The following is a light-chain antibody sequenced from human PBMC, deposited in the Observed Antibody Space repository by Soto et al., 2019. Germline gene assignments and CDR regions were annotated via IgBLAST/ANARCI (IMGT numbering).Light chain of an antibody. CDR1: QSVSSY. CDR2: DAS. Sequence: EIVLTQSPATLSLSPGERATLSCRASQSVSSYLAWYQQKPGQAPRLLIYDASNRASGIPARFSGSGSETDFTLTISRLEPEDFAVYNCQQYGTSPPTFGQGTKVDIK. J-gene: IGKJ1*01. V-gene: IGKV3-11*01. CDR3: QQYGTSPPT.